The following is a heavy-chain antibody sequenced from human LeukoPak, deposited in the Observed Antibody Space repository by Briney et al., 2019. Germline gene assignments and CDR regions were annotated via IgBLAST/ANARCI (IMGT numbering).Heavy chain of an antibody. J-gene: IGHJ5*02. CDR2: IYDGGRT. V-gene: IGHV3-53*05. CDR3: VIDVTTMRDT. D-gene: IGHD1/OR15-1a*01. CDR1: ELTVSSDF. Sequence: AGSLILSCAASELTVSSDFIYWVRQPPGKGLEWVASIYDGGRTNYADSVKGRRTISRDNSKNHVYLHLNSVTAEDTAIYYWVIDVTTMRDTWGQG.